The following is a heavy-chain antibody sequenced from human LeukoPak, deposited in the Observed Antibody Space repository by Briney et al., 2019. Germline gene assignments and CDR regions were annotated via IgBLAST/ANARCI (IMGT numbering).Heavy chain of an antibody. CDR3: ARAGGIVVVPAEAEFDP. D-gene: IGHD2-2*01. CDR1: GYTFTSYY. V-gene: IGHV1-46*01. CDR2: INPSGGST. J-gene: IGHJ5*02. Sequence: ASVKVSFKSSGYTFTSYYMHWVRQAPGQGLEWMGIINPSGGSTSYAQKFQGRVTMTRDMSTSTVYMELSSLRSEDTAVYYCARAGGIVVVPAEAEFDPWGQGNLVTVSS.